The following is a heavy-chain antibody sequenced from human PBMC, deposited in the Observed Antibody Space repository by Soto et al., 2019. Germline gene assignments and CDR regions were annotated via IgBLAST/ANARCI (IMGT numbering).Heavy chain of an antibody. J-gene: IGHJ6*02. Sequence: EVQLVESGGGLVKPGGSLRLSCAASDFTITNAWMNWVRQAPGKGLEWVGRIKTKAEGGATDYAAPLKGRFIISRDDSRNPLFRQMNGPKPEDTVVYYCTTGSVEGVWGQGATVTVSS. CDR3: TTGSVEGV. CDR2: IKTKAEGGAT. D-gene: IGHD2-15*01. CDR1: DFTITNAW. V-gene: IGHV3-15*07.